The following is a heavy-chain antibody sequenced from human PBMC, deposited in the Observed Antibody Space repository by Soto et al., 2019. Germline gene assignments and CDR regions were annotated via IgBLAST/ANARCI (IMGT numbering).Heavy chain of an antibody. J-gene: IGHJ4*02. CDR2: IYSDDTT. CDR1: GFTVSNNY. Sequence: EVQLVESGGALVQPGGSLRLSCAVSGFTVSNNYMNWVRQAPGKGLEWVSVIYSDDTTFYADSVKGRFTISRHNSKNTLYIQMNSLRAEDTAVYYCAREGGYYHYFDYWGQGALVTVSS. D-gene: IGHD1-26*01. CDR3: AREGGYYHYFDY. V-gene: IGHV3-53*04.